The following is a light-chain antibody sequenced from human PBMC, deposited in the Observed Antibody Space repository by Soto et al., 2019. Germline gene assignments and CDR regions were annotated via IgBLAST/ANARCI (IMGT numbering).Light chain of an antibody. V-gene: IGKV3-20*01. Sequence: EIVMTQSPGTLSLSPGETATLSCRASQSVSSNYVAWFHQKPGQAPRLLIYGASSRATGVPDRFSASGSGTDFTLTISRLEPEDFAVYYCQQYVTSPWAFGQGTKVAIE. CDR1: QSVSSNY. CDR2: GAS. CDR3: QQYVTSPWA. J-gene: IGKJ1*01.